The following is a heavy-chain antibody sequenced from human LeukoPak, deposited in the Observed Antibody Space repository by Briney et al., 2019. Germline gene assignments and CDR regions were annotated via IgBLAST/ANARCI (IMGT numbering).Heavy chain of an antibody. CDR2: IYHSGST. CDR1: GGSISSSSYY. D-gene: IGHD3-3*01. J-gene: IGHJ4*02. Sequence: SETLSLTCTVSGGSISSSSYYWGWIRQPPGKGLEWIGSIYHSGSTYYNPSLKSRVTISVDTSKNQFSLKLSSVTAADTAVYYCARHQQGFLEWLAPPNFDYWGQGTLVTVSS. CDR3: ARHQQGFLEWLAPPNFDY. V-gene: IGHV4-39*01.